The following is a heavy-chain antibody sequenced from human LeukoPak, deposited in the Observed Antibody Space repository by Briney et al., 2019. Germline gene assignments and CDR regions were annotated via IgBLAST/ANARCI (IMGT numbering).Heavy chain of an antibody. J-gene: IGHJ4*02. CDR2: ISSSSSYI. D-gene: IGHD2-2*01. CDR3: ASRAGYCSSTSCYSGY. V-gene: IGHV3-21*01. CDR1: GFTFSSYS. Sequence: PGGSLRLSCAASGFTFSSYSMNWVRQAPGKGLEWVSSISSSSSYIYYADSVKGRFTTSRDNAKNSLYLQMNSLGAEDTAVYYCASRAGYCSSTSCYSGYWGQGTLVTVSS.